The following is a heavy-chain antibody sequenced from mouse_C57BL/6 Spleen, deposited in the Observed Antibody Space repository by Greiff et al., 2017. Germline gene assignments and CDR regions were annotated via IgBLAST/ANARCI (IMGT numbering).Heavy chain of an antibody. V-gene: IGHV1-82*01. CDR2: IYPGDGDT. J-gene: IGHJ2*01. CDR3: ARSRGIITTGFFDY. CDR1: GYAFSSSW. D-gene: IGHD1-1*01. Sequence: VQLQQSGPELVKPGASVKIPCKASGYAFSSSWMNWVKQRPGKGLEWIGRIYPGDGDTNYNGKFKGKATLTADKSSSTAYMQLSSLTSEDSAVYFCARSRGIITTGFFDYWGQGTTLTVSS.